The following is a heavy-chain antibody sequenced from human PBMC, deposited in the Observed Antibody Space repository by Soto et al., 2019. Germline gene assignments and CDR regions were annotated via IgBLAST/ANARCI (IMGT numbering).Heavy chain of an antibody. V-gene: IGHV4-31*03. J-gene: IGHJ4*01. Sequence: SETLSLTCTVSGCSISNGGYCWNWVRQHPGKGLEWIGYIHCSGSTCYNPSVDSRVTRSMDTSKDQFSLKLRSVTAADTAVYYCARVRGSGSYAAYYFDSWGQGTLVTVSS. CDR1: GCSISNGGYC. CDR2: IHCSGST. CDR3: ARVRGSGSYAAYYFDS. D-gene: IGHD3-10*01.